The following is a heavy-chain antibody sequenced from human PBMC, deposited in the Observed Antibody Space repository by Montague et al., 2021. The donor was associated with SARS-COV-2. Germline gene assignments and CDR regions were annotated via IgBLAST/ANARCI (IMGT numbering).Heavy chain of an antibody. J-gene: IGHJ3*01. CDR1: GFSFPTYW. CDR3: SRVLAPSTAPFDL. D-gene: IGHD1-1*01. Sequence: SLRLSCAASGFSFPTYWMNWFRQFPGKGLEWVAAINGDGMTTEYADFVRGRFTISRDNAKSVLFLQMDSLTVGDTALYFCSRVLAPSTAPFDLWGHGTVVTVGS. CDR2: INGDGMTT. V-gene: IGHV3-74*03.